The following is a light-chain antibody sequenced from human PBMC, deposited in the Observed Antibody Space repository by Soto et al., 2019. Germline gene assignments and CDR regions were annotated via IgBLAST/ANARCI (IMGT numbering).Light chain of an antibody. V-gene: IGKV1-39*01. Sequence: DIQMTQSPSSLSASVGDRVTITCRASQTISTYLNWYQQNPGKAPKLLIYAASNLQNGVPSRFSGSGSGTDFTLTISSLQPEDFATYYCQKSSSIPYTFGQGTKLEIK. CDR1: QTISTY. J-gene: IGKJ2*01. CDR3: QKSSSIPYT. CDR2: AAS.